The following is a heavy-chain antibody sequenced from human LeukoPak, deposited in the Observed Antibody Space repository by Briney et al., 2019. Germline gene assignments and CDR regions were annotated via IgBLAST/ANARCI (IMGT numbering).Heavy chain of an antibody. V-gene: IGHV4-59*02. CDR2: VHYSGTT. Sequence: SETLSLTCTVSGGSVSSYYWTWMRQSPGKGLEWIGYVHYSGTTNYNPSLTSRVTMSLDTSRNQFSLKLSSVTAADTAVYYCASRKLGNDYWGQGTLVTVSS. CDR1: GGSVSSYY. J-gene: IGHJ4*02. D-gene: IGHD7-27*01. CDR3: ASRKLGNDY.